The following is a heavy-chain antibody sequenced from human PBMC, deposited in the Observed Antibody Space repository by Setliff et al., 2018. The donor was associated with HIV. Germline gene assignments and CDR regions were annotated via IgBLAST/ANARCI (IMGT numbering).Heavy chain of an antibody. CDR3: ARGSGYFSYFDY. J-gene: IGHJ4*02. CDR1: GGSFSGYY. V-gene: IGHV4-34*01. Sequence: SETLSLTCAVYGGSFSGYYWSWIRQPPGKGLEWIGEINHSGSTNYNPSLKSLVTISVDTSKNQFSLKLSSVTAADTAVYYCARGSGYFSYFDYWGQGTLVTVSS. CDR2: INHSGST. D-gene: IGHD3-22*01.